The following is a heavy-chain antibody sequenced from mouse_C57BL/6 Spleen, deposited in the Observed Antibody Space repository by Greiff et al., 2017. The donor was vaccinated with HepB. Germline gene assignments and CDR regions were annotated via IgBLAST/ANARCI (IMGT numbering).Heavy chain of an antibody. V-gene: IGHV7-3*01. CDR3: ARYGKGYAMDY. CDR2: IRNKANGYTT. CDR1: GFTFTDYY. Sequence: DVKLQESGGGLVQPGGSLSLSCAASGFTFTDYYMSWVRQPPGKALEWLGFIRNKANGYTTEYSASVKGRFTISRDNSQSILYLQMNALRAEDSATYYCARYGKGYAMDYWGQGTSVTVSS. J-gene: IGHJ4*01.